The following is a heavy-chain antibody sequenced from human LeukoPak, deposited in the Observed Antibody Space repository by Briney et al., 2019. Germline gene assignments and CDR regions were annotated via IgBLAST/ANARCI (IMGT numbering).Heavy chain of an antibody. CDR3: ARDSEGQWLVLGVMDY. Sequence: QTGGSLRLSCAASGFTFRSYAMHWVRQAPGKGLEWVAVISYDGSNKYYADSVKGRFTISRDNSKNTLYLQMNSLRAEDTAVYYCARDSEGQWLVLGVMDYWGQGTLVTVSS. J-gene: IGHJ4*02. CDR1: GFTFRSYA. V-gene: IGHV3-30-3*01. CDR2: ISYDGSNK. D-gene: IGHD6-19*01.